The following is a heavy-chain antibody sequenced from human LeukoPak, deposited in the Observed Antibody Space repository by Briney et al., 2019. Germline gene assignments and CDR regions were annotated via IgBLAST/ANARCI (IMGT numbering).Heavy chain of an antibody. CDR2: IIPILGIA. CDR3: ARGLGHYYYYYMDV. D-gene: IGHD7-27*01. Sequence: SVRVSCKASGGTFSSYAISWVRQAPGQGLEWMGRIIPILGIANYAQKFQGRVTVTADKSTSTAYMELSSLRSEDTAVYYCARGLGHYYYYYMDVWGKGTTVTVSS. J-gene: IGHJ6*03. V-gene: IGHV1-69*04. CDR1: GGTFSSYA.